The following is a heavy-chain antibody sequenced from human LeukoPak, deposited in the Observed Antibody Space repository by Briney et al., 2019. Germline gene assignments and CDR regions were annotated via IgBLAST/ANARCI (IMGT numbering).Heavy chain of an antibody. J-gene: IGHJ4*02. Sequence: SETLSLTCTVSADSLSSGGHYWAWIRQFPGKGLESIGFIHHSGRSRHKPSLKDRVAISVDTSRKQFALKLSSVTAADTAMYYCARGGNRFGGFYFDYWGQGIQVIVSS. CDR3: ARGGNRFGGFYFDY. CDR1: ADSLSSGGHY. V-gene: IGHV4-31*03. CDR2: IHHSGRS. D-gene: IGHD3-10*01.